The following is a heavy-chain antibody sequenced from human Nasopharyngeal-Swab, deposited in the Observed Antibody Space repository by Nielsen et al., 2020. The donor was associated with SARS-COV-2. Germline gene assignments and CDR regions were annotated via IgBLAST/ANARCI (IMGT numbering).Heavy chain of an antibody. CDR2: IYYSGST. Sequence: WIRQPPGKGLEWIGYIYYSGSTNYNPSLKSRVTISVDTSKNQFSLKLSSVTAADTAVYYCASFDILTGYGAYWGQRTLVTVSS. CDR3: ASFDILTGYGAY. D-gene: IGHD3-9*01. V-gene: IGHV4-59*01. J-gene: IGHJ4*02.